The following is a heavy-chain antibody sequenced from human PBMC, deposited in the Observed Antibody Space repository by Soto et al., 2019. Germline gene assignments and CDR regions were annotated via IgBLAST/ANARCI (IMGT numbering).Heavy chain of an antibody. CDR3: ARGVVPAATWFDP. CDR2: IYYSGST. CDR1: GGSISSGGYY. V-gene: IGHV4-31*03. Sequence: PSETLSLTCTVSGGSISSGGYYWSWIRQHPGKGLEWIGYIYYSGSTYYNPSLKSRVTISVDTSKNQFSLKLSSVTAADTAVYYCARGVVPAATWFDPWGQGTLVTVSS. D-gene: IGHD2-2*01. J-gene: IGHJ5*02.